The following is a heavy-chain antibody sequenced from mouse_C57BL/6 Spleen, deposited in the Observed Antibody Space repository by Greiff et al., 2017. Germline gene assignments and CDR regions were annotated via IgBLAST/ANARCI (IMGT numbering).Heavy chain of an antibody. Sequence: QVQLQQPGAELVRPGSSVKLSCKASGYTFTSYWMDWVKQRPGQGLEWIGNIYPSDSETHYNQKFKDKATLTVDKSSSTAYMQLSSLTSEDSVVYYCARGLYYGSSSHAYWGQGTLVTVSA. J-gene: IGHJ3*01. CDR2: IYPSDSET. CDR3: ARGLYYGSSSHAY. D-gene: IGHD1-1*01. V-gene: IGHV1-61*01. CDR1: GYTFTSYW.